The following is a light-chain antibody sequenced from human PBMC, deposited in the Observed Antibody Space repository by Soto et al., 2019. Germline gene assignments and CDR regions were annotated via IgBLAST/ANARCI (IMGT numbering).Light chain of an antibody. CDR1: SSDVGAYHF. CDR3: SSYTSSNTPYV. V-gene: IGLV2-14*01. Sequence: QSALTQPASVSVSPGQSITISCTGSSSDVGAYHFVSWYQHHPGKAPKLILYEVTARPSGVSSRFSGSKSGNTASLTISGLQADDEANYYCSSYTSSNTPYVFGTGT. J-gene: IGLJ1*01. CDR2: EVT.